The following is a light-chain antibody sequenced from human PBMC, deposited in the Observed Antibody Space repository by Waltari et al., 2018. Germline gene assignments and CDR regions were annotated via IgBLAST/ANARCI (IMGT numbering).Light chain of an antibody. CDR3: AAWDDSLSGHWV. V-gene: IGLV1-44*01. Sequence: QSALTQPPSASGTPGQRVPISCSGSSSNIGTNLVTWYQQLPGTAPKLLVYRNDQRPSGVPDRFSGSKSGTSASLAISGLQSEDEADYYCAAWDDSLSGHWVFGGGTKVTVL. CDR2: RND. CDR1: SSNIGTNL. J-gene: IGLJ2*01.